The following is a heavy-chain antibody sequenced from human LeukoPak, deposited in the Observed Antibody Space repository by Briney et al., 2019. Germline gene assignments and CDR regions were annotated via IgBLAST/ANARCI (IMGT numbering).Heavy chain of an antibody. CDR2: LSDSGVYT. CDR3: AKGSGWEASYFYYYMDV. D-gene: IGHD1-26*01. V-gene: IGHV3-23*01. J-gene: IGHJ6*03. CDR1: GFTFSNYA. Sequence: GGSLRLSCAASGFTFSNYAMTWVRQAPGKGLEWVSILSDSGVYTYYADSVKGRFTISRDNSNNMLYLQMNSLRAEDTAVYFCAKGSGWEASYFYYYMDVWGKGTTVTISS.